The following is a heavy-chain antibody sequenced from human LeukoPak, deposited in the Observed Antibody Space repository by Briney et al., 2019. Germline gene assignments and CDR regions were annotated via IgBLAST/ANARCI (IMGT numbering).Heavy chain of an antibody. D-gene: IGHD6-13*01. CDR1: GGSISSYY. J-gene: IGHJ4*02. CDR2: IYTSGST. CDR3: ARGGGGYSSSWYYFDY. V-gene: IGHV4-4*07. Sequence: SETLSLTCTVSGGSISSYYWSWIRQPAGKGLEWIGRIYTSGSTNYNPSLKSRVTISVDTSKNQFSLKLSSVTAADTAVYYCARGGGGYSSSWYYFDYWGQGTLVTVSS.